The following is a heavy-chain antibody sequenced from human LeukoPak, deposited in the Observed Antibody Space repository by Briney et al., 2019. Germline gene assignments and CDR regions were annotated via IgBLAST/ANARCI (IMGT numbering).Heavy chain of an antibody. Sequence: PSETLSLTCAVYGGSFSGYYWSWIRQPPGKGLEWIGEINHSGSTNYNPSLNSRVTISVDTSKNQFSLKLSSVTAADTAVYYCARAGRPPTFGLRFLEWLLTYLDYWGQGTLVTVSS. J-gene: IGHJ4*02. CDR2: INHSGST. D-gene: IGHD3-3*01. CDR3: ARAGRPPTFGLRFLEWLLTYLDY. V-gene: IGHV4-34*01. CDR1: GGSFSGYY.